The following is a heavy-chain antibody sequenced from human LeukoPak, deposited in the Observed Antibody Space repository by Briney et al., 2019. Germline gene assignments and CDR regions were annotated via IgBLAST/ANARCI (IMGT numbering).Heavy chain of an antibody. CDR3: WRGEVRPQRGY. V-gene: IGHV4-31*03. CDR1: GGSMSSGGYY. D-gene: IGHD1-26*01. Sequence: PSQTLSLTCTVSGGSMSSGGYYWSWIRQHPGRGLEWIGYIYYSGSTYYNPALTSRDTISIETAKNQLPLKLSSGTAAATGGDYCWRGEVRPQRGYWAQGTVVSVPS. J-gene: IGHJ4*02. CDR2: IYYSGST.